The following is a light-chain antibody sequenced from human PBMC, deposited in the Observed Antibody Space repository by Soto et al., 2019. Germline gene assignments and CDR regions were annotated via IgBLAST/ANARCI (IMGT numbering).Light chain of an antibody. V-gene: IGKV3-15*01. J-gene: IGKJ1*01. CDR2: GAS. Sequence: EIVMTQSPATLSVSPGERATLSCRASQSVSSNLAWYQQKPGQAPRLLIYGASTRATGIPARFSGSGSGTGFTPTISSLQSEDFAVYYCQQYNNWPRWTFGQGTKVEIK. CDR1: QSVSSN. CDR3: QQYNNWPRWT.